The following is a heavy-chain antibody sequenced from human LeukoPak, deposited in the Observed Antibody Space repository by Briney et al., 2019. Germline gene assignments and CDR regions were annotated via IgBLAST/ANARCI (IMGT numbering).Heavy chain of an antibody. CDR1: GFTFSNYW. V-gene: IGHV3-7*01. CDR2: IKPDGSEK. CDR3: ARVTVRYFDWLPRSHNRFDP. D-gene: IGHD3-9*01. Sequence: PGGSLRLSCAASGFTFSNYWMTWVRQAPGKGLEWVANIKPDGSEKYYVDSVKGRFTISRDNAKKSLYLQMNSLRAEDTAVYYCARVTVRYFDWLPRSHNRFDPWGQGTLVTVSS. J-gene: IGHJ5*02.